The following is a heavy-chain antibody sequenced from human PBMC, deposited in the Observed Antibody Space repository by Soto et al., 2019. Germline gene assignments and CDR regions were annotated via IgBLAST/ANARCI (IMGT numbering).Heavy chain of an antibody. V-gene: IGHV1-69*13. Sequence: SVKVSCKASGCTFSSYAISWVRQAPGQGLEWMGGIIPIFGTANYAQKFQGRVTITADESTSTAYMELSSLRSEDTAVYYCARDPVGDIVVVPAATRYGMDVGGHGNTVTVSS. CDR3: ARDPVGDIVVVPAATRYGMDV. D-gene: IGHD2-2*01. CDR2: IIPIFGTA. CDR1: GCTFSSYA. J-gene: IGHJ6*02.